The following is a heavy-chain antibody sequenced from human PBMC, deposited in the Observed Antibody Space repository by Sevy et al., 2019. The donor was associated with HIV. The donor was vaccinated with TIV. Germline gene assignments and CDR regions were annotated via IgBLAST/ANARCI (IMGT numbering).Heavy chain of an antibody. D-gene: IGHD3-22*01. J-gene: IGHJ4*02. CDR1: GFTFSDYY. CDR3: ASGLHYDSSGLDFDS. Sequence: GGSLRLSCAASGFTFSDYYMSWIRQAPGKGLEWVSYISSSGGTIYYADSVKGRFTISRDNAKNSLYLQMNSLRAEDTDVYYCASGLHYDSSGLDFDSWGQGTLVTVSS. V-gene: IGHV3-11*01. CDR2: ISSSGGTI.